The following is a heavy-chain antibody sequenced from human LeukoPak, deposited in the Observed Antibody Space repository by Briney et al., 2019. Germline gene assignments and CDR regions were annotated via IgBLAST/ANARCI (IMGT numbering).Heavy chain of an antibody. CDR1: GGSISSHY. D-gene: IGHD4-11*01. CDR3: ARGVYSSYGYYYYHMDV. Sequence: SETLSLTCTVPGGSISSHYWSWIRLPPGKGLEWIASMSYSGSPNYSPSLKSRVTISVDTSKNQFSLKLSSVTAADTAVYYCARGVYSSYGYYYYHMDVWGKGTSVTVSS. V-gene: IGHV4-59*11. J-gene: IGHJ6*03. CDR2: MSYSGSP.